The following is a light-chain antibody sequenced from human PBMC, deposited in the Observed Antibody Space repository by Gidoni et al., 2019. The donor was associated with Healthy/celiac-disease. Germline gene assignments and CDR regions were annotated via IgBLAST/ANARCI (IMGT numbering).Light chain of an antibody. Sequence: EIQLTQSPSFLSASVGDRVTITCRASQGISSYLAWYQQKPGKAPKLLIYAASTLQSGVPSRFSGSGSGTEFTLTISSLQPEDFATYYCQQLNSYLFTLGRXTKVDIK. CDR2: AAS. CDR3: QQLNSYLFT. J-gene: IGKJ3*01. V-gene: IGKV1-9*01. CDR1: QGISSY.